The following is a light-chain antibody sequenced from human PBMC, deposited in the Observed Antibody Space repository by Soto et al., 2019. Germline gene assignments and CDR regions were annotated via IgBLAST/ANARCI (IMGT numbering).Light chain of an antibody. J-gene: IGKJ5*01. CDR1: QNVGTLY. CDR2: GAS. V-gene: IGKV3-20*01. CDR3: QQYGSPPRAT. Sequence: TLSCKAIQNVGTLYLAWFQLKSGQAPRLLIYGASSRATGIPDRFSGSGSGTDFTLSISKVEPEDFAVYYCQQYGSPPRATFGQGTRLEIK.